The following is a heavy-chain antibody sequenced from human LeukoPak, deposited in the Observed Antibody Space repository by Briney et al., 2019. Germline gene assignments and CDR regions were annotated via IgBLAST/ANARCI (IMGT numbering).Heavy chain of an antibody. CDR2: IRSDGYNK. D-gene: IGHD3-10*01. Sequence: GGSLRLSCAASGFTFSGSGMHWVRQAPGKGLEWVAFIRSDGYNKYYADSVEGRFTISRDNSKNTLYLQMNSLRAEDTAVYYCAKDRLYYYGSGSHFDYWGQGTLVTVSS. CDR3: AKDRLYYYGSGSHFDY. V-gene: IGHV3-30*02. CDR1: GFTFSGSG. J-gene: IGHJ4*02.